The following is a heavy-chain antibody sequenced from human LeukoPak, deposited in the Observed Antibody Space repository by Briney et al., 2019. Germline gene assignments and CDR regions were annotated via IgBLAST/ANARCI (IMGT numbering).Heavy chain of an antibody. V-gene: IGHV4-4*02. D-gene: IGHD5-12*01. CDR1: GGSISSSNW. J-gene: IGHJ6*02. Sequence: SGTLSLTCAVSGGSISSSNWWSWVRQPPGKGLEWIGEIYHSGSTNYNPSLKSRVTISVDKSKNQFSLKLSSVTAADTAVYYCARADIVATIVRFGMDVWGQGTTVTVSS. CDR2: IYHSGST. CDR3: ARADIVATIVRFGMDV.